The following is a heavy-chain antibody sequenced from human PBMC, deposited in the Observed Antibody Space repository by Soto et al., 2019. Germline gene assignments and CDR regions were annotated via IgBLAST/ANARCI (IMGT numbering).Heavy chain of an antibody. CDR3: ASSRYGIGAGMDV. CDR2: ISYDGSQK. J-gene: IGHJ6*02. V-gene: IGHV3-30*03. Sequence: PGGSLRLSCEASGFTFSESGMHWVRQAPGKGLEWVTLISYDGSQKYYIDYVKGRFTISRDNSKNTLYLQMNSLRVEDTAVYYCASSRYGIGAGMDVWGQGTTVTVSS. D-gene: IGHD3-16*01. CDR1: GFTFSESG.